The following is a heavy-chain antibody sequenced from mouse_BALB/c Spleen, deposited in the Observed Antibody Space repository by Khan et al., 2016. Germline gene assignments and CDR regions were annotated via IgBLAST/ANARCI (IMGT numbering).Heavy chain of an antibody. CDR3: ARGMITTFDY. D-gene: IGHD2-4*01. V-gene: IGHV3-2*02. Sequence: EVQLVESGPCLFKPSQSLSLTCTVTCYSITSDYAWNWIRQFPGNKLEWMGYISYSDSTNYNPSLKSRISITRDTSKNQFFLQLNSVTTDDTATYYCARGMITTFDYWGQGTTLTVSS. CDR2: ISYSDST. CDR1: CYSITSDYA. J-gene: IGHJ2*01.